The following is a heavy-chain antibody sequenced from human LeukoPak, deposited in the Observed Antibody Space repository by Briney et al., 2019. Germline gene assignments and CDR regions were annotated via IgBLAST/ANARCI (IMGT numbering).Heavy chain of an antibody. CDR2: IYSGGST. CDR1: GFTFSSYS. Sequence: GGSLRLSCAASGFTFSSYSMSWVRQAPGKGLEWVSVIYSGGSTYYADSVKGRFTISRDNSKNTLYLQMNSLRAEDTAVYYCARDDYGDYFGYWGQGTLVTVSS. D-gene: IGHD4-17*01. J-gene: IGHJ4*02. V-gene: IGHV3-66*01. CDR3: ARDDYGDYFGY.